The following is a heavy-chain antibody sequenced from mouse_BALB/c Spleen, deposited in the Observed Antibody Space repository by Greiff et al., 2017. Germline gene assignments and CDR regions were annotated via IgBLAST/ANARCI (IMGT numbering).Heavy chain of an antibody. D-gene: IGHD1-1*01. V-gene: IGHV5-17*02. Sequence: EVMLVESGGGLVQPGGSRKLSCAASGFTFSSFGMHWVRQAPEKGLEWVAYISSGSSTIYYADTVKGRFTISRDNPKNTLFLQMTSLRSEDTAMYYCARSYYGSRGYYAMDYWGQGTSVTVAS. CDR1: GFTFSSFG. J-gene: IGHJ4*01. CDR3: ARSYYGSRGYYAMDY. CDR2: ISSGSSTI.